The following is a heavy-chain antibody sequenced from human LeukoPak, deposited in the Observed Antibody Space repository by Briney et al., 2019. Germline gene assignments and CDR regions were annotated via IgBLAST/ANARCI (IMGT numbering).Heavy chain of an antibody. CDR2: ISGSGGST. Sequence: GGSLRLSCAASGFTFSSYAMSWVRQAPGKGLEWVSAISGSGGSTYYADSVKGRFTISRDNSKNMLYLQMSSLRAEDTAVYYCANTITMIAPFDYWGQGTLVTVSS. CDR1: GFTFSSYA. CDR3: ANTITMIAPFDY. V-gene: IGHV3-23*01. J-gene: IGHJ4*02. D-gene: IGHD3-22*01.